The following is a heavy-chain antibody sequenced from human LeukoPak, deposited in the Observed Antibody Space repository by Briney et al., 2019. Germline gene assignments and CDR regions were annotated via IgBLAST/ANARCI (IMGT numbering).Heavy chain of an antibody. CDR3: ARDGDLLGVVNPFGY. D-gene: IGHD3-3*01. CDR1: GGTFSSYA. J-gene: IGHJ4*02. CDR2: IIPIFGTA. Sequence: GASVKVSCKASGGTFSSYAISWVRQAPGQGLEWMGGIIPIFGTANYAQKFQGRVTITADESTSTAYMELSSLRSEDTAVYYCARDGDLLGVVNPFGYWGQGTLVTVSS. V-gene: IGHV1-69*13.